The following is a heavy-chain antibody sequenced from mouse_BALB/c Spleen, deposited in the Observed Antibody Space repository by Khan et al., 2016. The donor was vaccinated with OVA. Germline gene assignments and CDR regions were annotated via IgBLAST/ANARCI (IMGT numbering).Heavy chain of an antibody. Sequence: EVQLEESGPGLVKPSQSLSLTCTVTGYSITSDYAWNWIRQFPGNKLEWMGYISYSGNTNYNPSLKSRISITRDTSKNPFFLQLNSVTTEDTATYYGARVYGGDFDYWGQGTTLTVSS. D-gene: IGHD2-10*02. CDR1: GYSITSDYA. CDR3: ARVYGGDFDY. CDR2: ISYSGNT. J-gene: IGHJ2*01. V-gene: IGHV3-2*02.